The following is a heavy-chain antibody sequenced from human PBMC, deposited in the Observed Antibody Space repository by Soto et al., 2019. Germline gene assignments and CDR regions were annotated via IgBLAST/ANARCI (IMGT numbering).Heavy chain of an antibody. V-gene: IGHV4-39*01. CDR3: ARRRASDYGGNHHPYYFDR. Sequence: TLSLTCTVSGASIITDNYFWVWIRQSPRRGLELIGSISYSGRTYDNPSLQSRVTISIDASKNQFSLKLTSVTTADTAVYYCARRRASDYGGNHHPYYFDRWGRGALVTVSS. J-gene: IGHJ4*02. CDR1: GASIITDNYF. D-gene: IGHD4-17*01. CDR2: ISYSGRT.